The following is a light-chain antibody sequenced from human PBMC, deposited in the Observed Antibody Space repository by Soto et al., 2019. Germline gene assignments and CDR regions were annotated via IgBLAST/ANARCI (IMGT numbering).Light chain of an antibody. Sequence: EIVLTQSPATLSLSPGERATLSCRASQSVSSYLAWYQQKPGQAPRLLIYDASNRATGIPARFSGSGSGTDFTLTISSLEPEDFAVYYCQQRSKWNPIPFGQGTRLEIK. CDR3: QQRSKWNPIP. V-gene: IGKV3-11*01. J-gene: IGKJ5*01. CDR2: DAS. CDR1: QSVSSY.